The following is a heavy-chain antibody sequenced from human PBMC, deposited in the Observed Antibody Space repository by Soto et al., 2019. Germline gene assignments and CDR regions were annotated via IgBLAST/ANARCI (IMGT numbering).Heavy chain of an antibody. Sequence: GESLKISCKGSGYSLTSYWIAWVRQMPGKGLEWMGIVHPGDSDTRYSPSIQGQVSISVDKSISTAYLQWSSLKASDTAMYYCTRAVVVVAGSVYLDHCGQGTLVTVSS. D-gene: IGHD2-15*01. CDR1: GYSLTSYW. V-gene: IGHV5-51*01. CDR2: VHPGDSDT. J-gene: IGHJ4*02. CDR3: TRAVVVVAGSVYLDH.